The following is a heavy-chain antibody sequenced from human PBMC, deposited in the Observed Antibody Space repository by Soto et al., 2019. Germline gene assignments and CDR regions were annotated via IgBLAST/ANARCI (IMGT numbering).Heavy chain of an antibody. J-gene: IGHJ4*02. CDR3: ARSEWLLYFDY. CDR2: ISYDGSNK. D-gene: IGHD5-12*01. CDR1: GFTFSSYA. Sequence: LRLSCAASGFTFSSYAMHWVRQAPGKGLEWVAVISYDGSNKYYADSVKGRFTISRDNSKNTLYLQMNSLRAEDTAVYYCARSEWLLYFDYWGQGTLVTVSS. V-gene: IGHV3-30-3*01.